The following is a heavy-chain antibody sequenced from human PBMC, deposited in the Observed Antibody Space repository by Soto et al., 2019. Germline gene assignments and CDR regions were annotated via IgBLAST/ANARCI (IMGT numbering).Heavy chain of an antibody. D-gene: IGHD2-8*02. CDR2: ISSSSSYI. CDR1: GFTFSSYS. Sequence: AGGSLRLSCAASGFTFSSYSMNWVRQAPGKGLEWVSSISSSSSYIYYADSVKGRFTISRDNAKNSLYLQMNSLRAEDTAVYYCARDHFRASARTAPLDYWGQGTLVTVSS. CDR3: ARDHFRASARTAPLDY. V-gene: IGHV3-21*01. J-gene: IGHJ4*02.